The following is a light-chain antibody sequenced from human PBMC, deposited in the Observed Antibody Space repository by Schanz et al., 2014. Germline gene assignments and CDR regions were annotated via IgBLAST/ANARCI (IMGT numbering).Light chain of an antibody. Sequence: EIVLTQSPGTLSLSPGERATLSCRASQSVSSSYLVWYQQKPGQAPRLLIYGASSRATGIPDRFSGSGSGTDFTLTISRLEPEDFAVYYCQQYGSSPPYTFGQGTKL. V-gene: IGKV3-20*01. CDR3: QQYGSSPPYT. J-gene: IGKJ2*01. CDR1: QSVSSSY. CDR2: GAS.